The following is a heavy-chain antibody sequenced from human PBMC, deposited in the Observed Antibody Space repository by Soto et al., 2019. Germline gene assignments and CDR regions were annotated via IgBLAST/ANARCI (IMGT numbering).Heavy chain of an antibody. CDR3: ARDPVSSASGGDYYGMDV. CDR1: GFTFSDYY. V-gene: IGHV3-11*01. Sequence: GGSLRLSCAASGFTFSDYYMSWIRQAPGKGLEWVSYISSSGSTIYYADSVKGRFTISRDNAKNSLYLQMNSLRAEDTAVYYCARDPVSSASGGDYYGMDVWGQGTTVTVSS. D-gene: IGHD6-6*01. J-gene: IGHJ6*02. CDR2: ISSSGSTI.